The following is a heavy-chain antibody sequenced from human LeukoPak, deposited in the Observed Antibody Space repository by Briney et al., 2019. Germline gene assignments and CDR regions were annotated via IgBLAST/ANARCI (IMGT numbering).Heavy chain of an antibody. CDR1: GFTFSSYG. CDR2: IWYDGSNK. J-gene: IGHJ4*02. Sequence: AGRSLRLSCAASGFTFSSYGMHWVRQAPGKGLEWVAVIWYDGSNKYYADSVKGRFTISRDNSKNTLYLQMNSLRAEDTAVYYCARDDGSSSSLDYWGQGTLVTVSS. D-gene: IGHD6-6*01. CDR3: ARDDGSSSSLDY. V-gene: IGHV3-33*01.